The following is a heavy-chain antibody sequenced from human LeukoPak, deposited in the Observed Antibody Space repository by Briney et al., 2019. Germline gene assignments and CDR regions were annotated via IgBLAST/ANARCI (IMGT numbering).Heavy chain of an antibody. CDR1: GGSISNKY. J-gene: IGHJ5*02. CDR2: IYYSGST. V-gene: IGHV4-59*12. D-gene: IGHD5-12*01. Sequence: SETLSLTCTVSGGSISNKYWSWIRQPPGKGLEWIGYIYYSGSTNYNPSLKSRVTILVDTSKNQFSLKLSSVTAADTAVYYCATAQWLRHNWFDPWGQGTLVTVSS. CDR3: ATAQWLRHNWFDP.